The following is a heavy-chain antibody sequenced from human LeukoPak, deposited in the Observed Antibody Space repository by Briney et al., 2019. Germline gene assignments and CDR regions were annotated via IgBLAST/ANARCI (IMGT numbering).Heavy chain of an antibody. Sequence: ASVKVSCKASGYTFTGYYMHWVRQAPGQGLEWMGWINPSSGGTNYAQKFQGRVTMTRDTSISTAYMELSRLRSDDTAVYYCAREVCSGGSCYSNFGYWGQGTLVTVSS. D-gene: IGHD2-15*01. V-gene: IGHV1-2*02. CDR3: AREVCSGGSCYSNFGY. CDR1: GYTFTGYY. J-gene: IGHJ4*02. CDR2: INPSSGGT.